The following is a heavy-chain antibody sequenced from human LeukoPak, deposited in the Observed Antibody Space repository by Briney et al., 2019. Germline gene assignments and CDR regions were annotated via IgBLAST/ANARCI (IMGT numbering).Heavy chain of an antibody. Sequence: GGSLRLSCAASGFTFSSYSMNWVRQAPGKGLEWVSSISSSSSYIYYADSVKGRFTISRDNSKNTLYLQMNSLRAEDTAVYYCGLSYDFWSGYPDWWGQGTLVTVSS. CDR3: GLSYDFWSGYPDW. D-gene: IGHD3-3*01. J-gene: IGHJ4*02. CDR1: GFTFSSYS. V-gene: IGHV3-21*04. CDR2: ISSSSSYI.